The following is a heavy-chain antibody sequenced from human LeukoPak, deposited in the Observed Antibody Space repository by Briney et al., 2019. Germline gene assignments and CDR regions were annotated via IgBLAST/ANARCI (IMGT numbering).Heavy chain of an antibody. CDR3: ARMTADYYFDY. CDR2: IYTSGTT. CDR1: GGSISSGSYY. D-gene: IGHD2-2*01. J-gene: IGHJ4*02. V-gene: IGHV4-61*02. Sequence: PSETLSLTCTVSGGSISSGSYYWSWIRQPAGKGLEWIGRIYTSGTTNYNPSLKSRVTISVDTSKNQFSLKLSSVTAADTAVYYCARMTADYYFDYWGQGTLVTVSS.